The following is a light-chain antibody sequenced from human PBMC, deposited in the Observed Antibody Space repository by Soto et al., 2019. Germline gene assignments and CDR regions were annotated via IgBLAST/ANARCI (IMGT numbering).Light chain of an antibody. CDR2: EVT. CDR1: SSDVGYDDY. Sequence: QSALTQPASVSGSPGQSITISCTGTSSDVGYDDYVSWYQQHPGKAPKLMIYEVTNRPSGVSTRFPGSKSVNTASLTISGLQAEDEADYYCSSYTSSSTYVFGTGTKLTVL. CDR3: SSYTSSSTYV. J-gene: IGLJ1*01. V-gene: IGLV2-14*01.